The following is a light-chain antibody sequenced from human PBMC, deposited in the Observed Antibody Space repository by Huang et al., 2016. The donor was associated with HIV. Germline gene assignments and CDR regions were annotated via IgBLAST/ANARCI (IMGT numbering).Light chain of an antibody. CDR3: QQYNNWPPEET. J-gene: IGKJ3*01. V-gene: IGKV3-15*01. CDR1: QGVSSN. Sequence: EIVMTQSPVTLSVSPGERATLSCRASQGVSSNLAWYQQKAGQAPRLLIYGASTRATGIPGRFSGSGSGTEFTLTISSLQSEDFAVYYCQQYNNWPPEETFGPGTKVDIK. CDR2: GAS.